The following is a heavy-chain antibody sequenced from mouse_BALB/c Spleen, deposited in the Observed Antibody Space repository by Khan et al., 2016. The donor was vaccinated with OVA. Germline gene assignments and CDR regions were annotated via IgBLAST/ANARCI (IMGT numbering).Heavy chain of an antibody. CDR2: IYPGTNNT. V-gene: IGHV1S132*01. CDR3: AREEALYYFDY. Sequence: QVQLQQSGAELVRPGASVKLSCKTSGYIFTSYWIHWVKQRSGQGLEWIARIYPGTNNTYYNENLKDRATLTADKSSSTAYMQLNSLKSEDSAVYVCAREEALYYFDYWGQGTTLTVSS. D-gene: IGHD3-2*02. CDR1: GYIFTSYW. J-gene: IGHJ2*01.